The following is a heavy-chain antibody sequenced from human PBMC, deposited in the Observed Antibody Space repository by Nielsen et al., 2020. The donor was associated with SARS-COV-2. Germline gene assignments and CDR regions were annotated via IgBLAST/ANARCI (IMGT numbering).Heavy chain of an antibody. CDR1: GGSISSSSYY. D-gene: IGHD1-1*01. Sequence: GSLRLSCTVSGGSISSSSYYWGWIRQPPGKGLEWIGSIYHSGSTNYNPSLKSRVTISVDKSKNQFSLKLSSVTAADTAVYYCATNFPGTTVDYWGQGTLVTVSS. V-gene: IGHV4-39*07. CDR3: ATNFPGTTVDY. J-gene: IGHJ4*02. CDR2: IYHSGST.